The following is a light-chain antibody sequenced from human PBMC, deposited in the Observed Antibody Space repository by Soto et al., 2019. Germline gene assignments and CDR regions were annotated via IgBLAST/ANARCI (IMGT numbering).Light chain of an antibody. Sequence: IQMTQSPSTLSPSLGDRVTLTCRASQSISSWLAWYQQKPGKAPKLLIYDASSLESGVPSRFSGSGSGKEFTLTISRLQPDDFATYYCQQYNSYRTFGQGTKV. V-gene: IGKV1-5*01. CDR2: DAS. J-gene: IGKJ1*01. CDR1: QSISSW. CDR3: QQYNSYRT.